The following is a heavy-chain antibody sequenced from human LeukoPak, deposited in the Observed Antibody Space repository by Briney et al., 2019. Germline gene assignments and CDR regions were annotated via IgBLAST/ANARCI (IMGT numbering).Heavy chain of an antibody. J-gene: IGHJ4*02. CDR2: ISGSGSTI. V-gene: IGHV3-23*01. CDR3: ARGGGSYPFDY. CDR1: GFTFSSYA. D-gene: IGHD1-26*01. Sequence: LPGGSLRLSCAASGFTFSSYAMSWVRQAPGKGLEWVSAISGSGSTIYYADSVKGRFTISRDNAKNSLYLQMNSLRAEDTAVYYCARGGGSYPFDYWGQGTLVTVSS.